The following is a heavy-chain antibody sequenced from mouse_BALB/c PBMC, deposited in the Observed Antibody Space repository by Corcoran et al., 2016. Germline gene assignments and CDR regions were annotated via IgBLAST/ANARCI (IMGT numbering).Heavy chain of an antibody. CDR1: GFNIKDTY. CDR2: IDPANGNT. J-gene: IGHJ1*01. CDR3: ANWDWYFDV. Sequence: EVQLQQSGAELVKPGASVKLSCTASGFNIKDTYMHWVKQRPEQGLGWIGRIDPANGNTKYDPKFQGKATITAETSANTAYLQLSSLTSEDTADYYCANWDWYFDVWGAGTTVTVSS. V-gene: IGHV14-3*02. D-gene: IGHD4-1*01.